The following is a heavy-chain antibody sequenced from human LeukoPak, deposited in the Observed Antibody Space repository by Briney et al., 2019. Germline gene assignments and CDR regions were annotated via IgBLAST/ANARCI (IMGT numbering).Heavy chain of an antibody. V-gene: IGHV4-39*01. CDR1: GGSINRSSDY. J-gene: IGHJ3*01. Sequence: KTSDTLSLTCTLSGGSINRSSDYWAWIPKPPGNGIDSIESMHPSESTYYNPSLRIRVTISVHTSNNQFSLSLTSETAADRAVYYCARLPPYSSSFDVWGQGTMVSVS. CDR3: ARLPPYSSSFDV. CDR2: MHPSEST. D-gene: IGHD2-21*01.